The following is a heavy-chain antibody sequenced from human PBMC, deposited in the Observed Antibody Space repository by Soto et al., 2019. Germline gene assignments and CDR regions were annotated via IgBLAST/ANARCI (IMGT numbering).Heavy chain of an antibody. D-gene: IGHD3-10*01. CDR3: ARSLYYGSGSYYMNWFDP. CDR1: GGSFSGYY. J-gene: IGHJ5*02. CDR2: INHSGST. Sequence: SETLSLTCAVYGGSFSGYYWSWIRQHPGKGLEWIGEINHSGSTNYNPSLKSRVTISVDTSKNQFSLKLSSVTAADTAVYYCARSLYYGSGSYYMNWFDPWGQGTLVTVSS. V-gene: IGHV4-34*01.